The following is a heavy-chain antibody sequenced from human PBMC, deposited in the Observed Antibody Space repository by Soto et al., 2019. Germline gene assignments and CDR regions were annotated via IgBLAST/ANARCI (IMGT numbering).Heavy chain of an antibody. V-gene: IGHV4-39*01. J-gene: IGHJ4*02. D-gene: IGHD2-21*02. CDR3: ARQRTTVVTQAYFDH. CDR1: GESISSSSYY. CDR2: IYYSGRT. Sequence: SETLSLTCIVSGESISSSSYYWGWIRQPPGKGLEWIGSIYYSGRTYYNPSFKCRVTISIDTSKNQFSLKLSSVTATDTAVYYCARQRTTVVTQAYFDHWGQGALVTVSS.